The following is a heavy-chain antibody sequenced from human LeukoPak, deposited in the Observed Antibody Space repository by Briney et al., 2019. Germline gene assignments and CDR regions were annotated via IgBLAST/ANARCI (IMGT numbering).Heavy chain of an antibody. V-gene: IGHV1-3*01. Sequence: ASVKFSCKASGYTFTSYAMHWVRQAPGQRLEWMGWINAGNGNTKYSQKFQGRVTITRDTSASTAYMELSSLRSEDTAVYYCARDPEGELEPYFDYWGQGTLVTVSS. J-gene: IGHJ4*02. CDR2: INAGNGNT. CDR3: ARDPEGELEPYFDY. D-gene: IGHD1-1*01. CDR1: GYTFTSYA.